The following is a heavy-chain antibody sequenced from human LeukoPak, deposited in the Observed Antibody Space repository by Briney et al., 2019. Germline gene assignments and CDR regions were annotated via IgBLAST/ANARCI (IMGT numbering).Heavy chain of an antibody. D-gene: IGHD3-10*01. CDR3: ARAGLPWFGESHYDY. Sequence: GGSLRLSCAVSGFTFSSYWMHWVRQAPGKGLVWVSRINVDGSSTTYADSVRGRFTISKDNAKNTLYLQINSLRAEDTAVYYCARAGLPWFGESHYDYWGQGTLVTVSS. V-gene: IGHV3-74*01. J-gene: IGHJ4*02. CDR2: INVDGSST. CDR1: GFTFSSYW.